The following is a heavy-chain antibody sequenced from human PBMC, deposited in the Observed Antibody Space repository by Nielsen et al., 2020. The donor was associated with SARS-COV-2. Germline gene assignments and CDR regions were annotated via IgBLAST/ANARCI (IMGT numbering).Heavy chain of an antibody. Sequence: SETLSLTCSVSGDSFSDYYWSWIRQPPGKGLEWIGCIYYSGSTNYNPSLKNRVTISVDTSKNQFSLKLSAVTAADTAVYYCARDGPDYFDYWGQGTLVTVSS. J-gene: IGHJ4*02. V-gene: IGHV4-59*13. CDR3: ARDGPDYFDY. CDR1: GDSFSDYY. D-gene: IGHD3/OR15-3a*01. CDR2: IYYSGST.